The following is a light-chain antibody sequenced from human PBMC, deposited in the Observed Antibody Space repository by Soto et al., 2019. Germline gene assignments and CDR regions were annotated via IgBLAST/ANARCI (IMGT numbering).Light chain of an antibody. CDR1: QTLLHSNGKTY. CDR2: GVS. J-gene: IGKJ4*01. Sequence: DIVMTQTPLSLSVTPGQPASISCKSSQTLLHSNGKTYLYWYLQKPGQPPQILIHGVSNRFSGVSDRYSGSGSEKAFTQKISRVEAEDVGVYYCMQSLNRPLTFGGGTKVEIK. CDR3: MQSLNRPLT. V-gene: IGKV2D-29*01.